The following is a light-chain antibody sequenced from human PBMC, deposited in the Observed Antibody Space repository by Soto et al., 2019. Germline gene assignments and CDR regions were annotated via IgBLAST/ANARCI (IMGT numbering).Light chain of an antibody. V-gene: IGKV3-11*01. CDR3: QQRSSWPTIT. CDR1: QTVSND. CDR2: DAS. J-gene: IGKJ5*01. Sequence: IVLTHSPATLSLSPGERATLSCRASQTVSNDLAWYQQKPGQAPRLLIYDASNRATGIPARFSGSGSGTVFTLTISRLEPEDFAVYYCQQRSSWPTITFAQGTRLEI.